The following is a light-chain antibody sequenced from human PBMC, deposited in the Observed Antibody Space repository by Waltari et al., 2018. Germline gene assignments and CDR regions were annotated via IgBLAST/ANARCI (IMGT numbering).Light chain of an antibody. CDR3: QQSSRTPPWT. Sequence: DIQMTQSPSSLSASVGDSVTITCRASQSISIYLNWYQQKPVKAPKLLNSAVSSLQSGVPSRFSGSGSGTDFALTISSLQPEDCATYYCQQSSRTPPWTFGQGTQVEIK. CDR1: QSISIY. J-gene: IGKJ1*01. CDR2: AVS. V-gene: IGKV1-39*01.